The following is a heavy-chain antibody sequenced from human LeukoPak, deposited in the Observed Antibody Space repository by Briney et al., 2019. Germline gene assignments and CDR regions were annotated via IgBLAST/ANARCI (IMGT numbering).Heavy chain of an antibody. CDR3: ARDRVIAAAGNDAFDI. CDR1: GGTFISYA. CDR2: IIPIFGTA. Sequence: SVKVSCKASGGTFISYAISWVRQAPGQGLEWMGGIIPIFGTANYAQKFQGRVTITADESTSTAYMELSSLRAEDTAVYYCARDRVIAAAGNDAFDIWGQGTMVTVSS. D-gene: IGHD6-13*01. J-gene: IGHJ3*02. V-gene: IGHV1-69*13.